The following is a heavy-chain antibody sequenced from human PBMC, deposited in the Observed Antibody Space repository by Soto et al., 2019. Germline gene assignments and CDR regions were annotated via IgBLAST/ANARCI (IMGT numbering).Heavy chain of an antibody. CDR1: GYSFAGYW. Sequence: GESLKISCKGSGYSFAGYWITWVRQKPGKGLEWMGRIDPSDSQTYYSPSFRGHVTISVTKSITTVFLQWSSLRASDTAMYYCARQIYDSDTGPNFQYYFDSWDQGTPVTVSS. J-gene: IGHJ4*02. D-gene: IGHD3-22*01. CDR3: ARQIYDSDTGPNFQYYFDS. V-gene: IGHV5-10-1*01. CDR2: IDPSDSQT.